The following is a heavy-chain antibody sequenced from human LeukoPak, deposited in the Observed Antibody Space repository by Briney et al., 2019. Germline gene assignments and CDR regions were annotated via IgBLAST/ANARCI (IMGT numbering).Heavy chain of an antibody. D-gene: IGHD3-22*01. Sequence: GGSLRLSCAASGFTFSSYAISWVRQTPGKGLEWVSAISGSGGSTYYADSVKGRFTISRDNSKNTLYLQMNSLRAEDTAVYYCAKYVSYYYDSSTYYPSQGYFDYWGQGTLVTVSS. CDR2: ISGSGGST. J-gene: IGHJ4*02. CDR3: AKYVSYYYDSSTYYPSQGYFDY. V-gene: IGHV3-23*01. CDR1: GFTFSSYA.